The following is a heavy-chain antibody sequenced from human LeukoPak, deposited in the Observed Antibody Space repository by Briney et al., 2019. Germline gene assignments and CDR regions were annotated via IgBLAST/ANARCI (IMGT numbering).Heavy chain of an antibody. CDR2: ISGSGGST. Sequence: GGSLRLSCAASGFTFSDYYMSWVRQAPGKGLEWVSAISGSGGSTYYADSVKGRFTISRDNSKNTLYLQMNSLRAEDTAVYYCAKADYYDSSGYYNWGQGTLVTVSS. J-gene: IGHJ4*02. D-gene: IGHD3-22*01. CDR3: AKADYYDSSGYYN. V-gene: IGHV3-23*01. CDR1: GFTFSDYY.